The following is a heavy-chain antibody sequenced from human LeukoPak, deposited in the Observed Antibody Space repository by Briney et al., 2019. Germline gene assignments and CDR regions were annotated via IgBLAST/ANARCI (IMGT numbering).Heavy chain of an antibody. J-gene: IGHJ4*02. V-gene: IGHV4-4*07. CDR1: GGSISSYY. Sequence: SETLSLTSTVSGGSISSYYWSWVRQPAGKGLEWIGRIYTSGSTNYNPSLKSRVTMSVDTSKNQFSLKLSSVTAADTAVYYCARALMVYATEYYFDYWGQGTLVTVSS. CDR2: IYTSGST. D-gene: IGHD2-8*01. CDR3: ARALMVYATEYYFDY.